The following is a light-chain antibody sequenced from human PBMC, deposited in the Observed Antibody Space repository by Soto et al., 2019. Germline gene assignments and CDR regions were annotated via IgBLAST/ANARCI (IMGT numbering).Light chain of an antibody. CDR1: SGDIGSYNR. CDR3: SSYTSSSTHNYV. V-gene: IGLV2-14*01. CDR2: EVT. Sequence: QSVLTQPASVSGSPGQSITISCTGTSGDIGSYNRVSWYQQHPGKAPKLIIYEVTDRPSGVSNRFSGSKSGNTASLTISGLQAEDEADYYCSSYTSSSTHNYVFGTGTKVTVL. J-gene: IGLJ1*01.